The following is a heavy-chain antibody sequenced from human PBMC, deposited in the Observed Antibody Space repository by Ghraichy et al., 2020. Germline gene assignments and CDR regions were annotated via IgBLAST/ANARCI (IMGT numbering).Heavy chain of an antibody. V-gene: IGHV4-34*01. Sequence: SETLSLTCAVYGGSFSGYYWSWIRQPPGKGLEWIGEINHSGSTNYNPSLKSRVTISVDTSKNQFSLKLSSVTAADTAVYYCARPHRRGYGSGSYAWGQGTLVTVSS. D-gene: IGHD3-10*01. J-gene: IGHJ4*02. CDR1: GGSFSGYY. CDR2: INHSGST. CDR3: ARPHRRGYGSGSYA.